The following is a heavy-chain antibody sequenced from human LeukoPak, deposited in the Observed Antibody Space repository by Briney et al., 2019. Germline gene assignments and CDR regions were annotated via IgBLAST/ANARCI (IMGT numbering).Heavy chain of an antibody. CDR1: GGTFSSYA. Sequence: SVKVSCKASGGTFSSYAISWVRQAPGQGLEWMGGIIPIFGTANYAQKFQGRVTITADESTSTAYTELSSLRSEDTAVYYCAVGKDIVVVPAASMLVSYYGMDVWGKGTTVTVSS. CDR2: IIPIFGTA. CDR3: AVGKDIVVVPAASMLVSYYGMDV. J-gene: IGHJ6*04. D-gene: IGHD2-2*01. V-gene: IGHV1-69*13.